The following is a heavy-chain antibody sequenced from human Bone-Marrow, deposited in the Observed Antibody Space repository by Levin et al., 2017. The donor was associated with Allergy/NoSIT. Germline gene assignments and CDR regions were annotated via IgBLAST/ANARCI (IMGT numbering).Heavy chain of an antibody. CDR2: LSGESTYI. Sequence: LSLTCAASGFTFSSYNMYWVRQAPGKGLEWVSSLSGESTYIFYADSVKGRFTVSRDNARNSLYLQMNSLRAEDTAVYYCARGQFGDYYYMDVWGNGTTVSVSS. CDR3: ARGQFGDYYYMDV. D-gene: IGHD3-10*01. J-gene: IGHJ6*03. CDR1: GFTFSSYN. V-gene: IGHV3-21*01.